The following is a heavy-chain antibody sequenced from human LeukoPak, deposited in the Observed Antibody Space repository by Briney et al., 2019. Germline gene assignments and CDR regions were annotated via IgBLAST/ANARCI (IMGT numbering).Heavy chain of an antibody. V-gene: IGHV3-23*01. Sequence: PGGSLRLSCAASGFTFSSYAMSWVRQAPGKGLEWVSAISGSGGSTYYADSVKGRFTISRDNSKNTLYLQMNSLRAEDTAVYYCARGSDFYGGNWFDPWGQGTLVTVSS. D-gene: IGHD3-3*01. CDR1: GFTFSSYA. CDR2: ISGSGGST. CDR3: ARGSDFYGGNWFDP. J-gene: IGHJ5*02.